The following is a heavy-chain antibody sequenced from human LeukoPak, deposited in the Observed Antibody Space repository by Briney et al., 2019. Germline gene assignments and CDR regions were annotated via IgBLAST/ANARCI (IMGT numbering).Heavy chain of an antibody. CDR1: GYTFTSYG. CDR2: ISAYNGNT. J-gene: IGHJ5*02. CDR3: ARDWHCSGGRCENCFDP. D-gene: IGHD2-15*01. V-gene: IGHV1-18*01. Sequence: GASVTVSCKASGYTFTSYGISWVRQAPGQGLEWMGWISAYNGNTNYAQKLQGRVTMTTDTSTTTVYMELRSLRSDDTAVYYCARDWHCSGGRCENCFDPWGQGTLVIVSS.